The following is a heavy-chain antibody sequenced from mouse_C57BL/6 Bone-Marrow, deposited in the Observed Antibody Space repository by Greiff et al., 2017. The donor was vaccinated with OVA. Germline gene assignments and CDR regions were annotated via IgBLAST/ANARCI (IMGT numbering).Heavy chain of an antibody. CDR2: IYPGDGDT. CDR1: GYAFSSSW. CDR3: ARCLYEYQDWFAY. Sequence: QVQLQQSGPELVKPGASVKISCKASGYAFSSSWMNWVKQRPGKGLEWIGRIYPGDGDTNYNGKFKGKATLTADKSSSTAYMQLSSLTSEDSAVYFCARCLYEYQDWFAYWGQGTLVTVSA. D-gene: IGHD2-4*01. J-gene: IGHJ3*01. V-gene: IGHV1-82*01.